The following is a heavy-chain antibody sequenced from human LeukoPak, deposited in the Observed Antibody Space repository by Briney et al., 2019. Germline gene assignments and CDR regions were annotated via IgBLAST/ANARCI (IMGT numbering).Heavy chain of an antibody. J-gene: IGHJ4*02. D-gene: IGHD5-18*01. CDR3: ARRYTYGYYFDY. Sequence: GALRLSCAASGFTFSSYGMHWVRQAPGKGLEWVAFIRYDGSNKYYADSVKGRFTISRDNSKNTLYLQMNSLRAEDTALYYCARRYTYGYYFDYWGQGTLVTVSS. V-gene: IGHV3-30*02. CDR1: GFTFSSYG. CDR2: IRYDGSNK.